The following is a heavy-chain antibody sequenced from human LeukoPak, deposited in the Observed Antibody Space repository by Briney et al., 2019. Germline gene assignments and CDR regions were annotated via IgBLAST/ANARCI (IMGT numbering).Heavy chain of an antibody. Sequence: ASVKVSFKASGYTFTSYGISWVRQAPGQGLEWMGWISAYNGNTNYAQKLQGRVTMTTDTSTSTAYMELRSLRSDDTAVYYCARFGGGGCSSTSCYFLFDYWGQGTLVTVSS. J-gene: IGHJ4*02. CDR3: ARFGGGGCSSTSCYFLFDY. V-gene: IGHV1-18*04. D-gene: IGHD2-2*01. CDR1: GYTFTSYG. CDR2: ISAYNGNT.